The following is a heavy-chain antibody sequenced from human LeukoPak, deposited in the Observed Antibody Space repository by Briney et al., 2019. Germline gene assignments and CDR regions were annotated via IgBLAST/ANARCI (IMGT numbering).Heavy chain of an antibody. V-gene: IGHV5-51*01. CDR3: ARDYYDSSGYYPGGKWFDP. CDR2: IYPDDSDT. CDR1: GYSFSNYW. Sequence: GESLKISCKGSGYSFSNYWIGWVRQMPGKGLEWMGIIYPDDSDTIYSPSFEGQVTISADKSISTAYLQWRSLKASDTAMYYCARDYYDSSGYYPGGKWFDPWGQGTLVTVSS. J-gene: IGHJ5*02. D-gene: IGHD3-22*01.